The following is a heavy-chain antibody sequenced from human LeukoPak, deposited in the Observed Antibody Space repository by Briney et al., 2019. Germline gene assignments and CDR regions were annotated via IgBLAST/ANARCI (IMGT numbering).Heavy chain of an antibody. Sequence: AAVTVSFMASVYRFISNYIQWVRQAPGRGGGWIGWMHPGNGNTRYAEKFQGRVTITRDTSINTAYMDLSSLRSDDTAVYYCAREGSYCVGGDCYSFDFWGQGTLITVSS. V-gene: IGHV1-2*02. CDR1: VYRFISNY. D-gene: IGHD2-21*02. CDR2: MHPGNGNT. CDR3: AREGSYCVGGDCYSFDF. J-gene: IGHJ4*02.